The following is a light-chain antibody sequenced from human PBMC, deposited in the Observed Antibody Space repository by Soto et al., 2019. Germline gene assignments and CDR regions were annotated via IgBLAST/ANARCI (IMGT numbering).Light chain of an antibody. Sequence: DIQMTQSPSTVSAYVGDSVTITCRASESIRTWLAWYQQKPGKAPKLLIYAASTLESGVPSRFSGSGSATEFTLTISSLQSDDFATYYCQQYNSYPITFGQGTRLEIK. J-gene: IGKJ5*01. V-gene: IGKV1-5*03. CDR2: AAS. CDR3: QQYNSYPIT. CDR1: ESIRTW.